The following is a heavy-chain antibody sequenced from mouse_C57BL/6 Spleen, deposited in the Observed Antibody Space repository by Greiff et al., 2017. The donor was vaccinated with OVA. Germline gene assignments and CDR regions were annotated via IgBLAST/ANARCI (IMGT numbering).Heavy chain of an antibody. J-gene: IGHJ3*01. V-gene: IGHV1-82*01. Sequence: VKLMESGPELVKPGASVKISCKASGYAFSSSWMNWVKQRPGKGLEWIGRIYPGDGDTNYNGKFKGKATLTADKSSSTAYMQLSSLTSEDSAVYFCATYSNYPFAYWGQGTLVTVSA. CDR3: ATYSNYPFAY. CDR2: IYPGDGDT. CDR1: GYAFSSSW. D-gene: IGHD2-5*01.